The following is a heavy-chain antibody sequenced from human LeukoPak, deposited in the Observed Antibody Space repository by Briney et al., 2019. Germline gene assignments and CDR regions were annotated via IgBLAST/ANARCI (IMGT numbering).Heavy chain of an antibody. CDR1: GFTFSSYG. D-gene: IGHD3-10*01. CDR2: ISYDGSNK. J-gene: IGHJ4*02. Sequence: PGRSLRLSCAASGFTFSSYGMHWVRQAPGKGLEWVAVISYDGSNKYYADSVKGRFSISRDNSKNTLFLQMNSLRPEDTAVYFCAQGFLVQGLTNFDYWGQGTLVTVSS. CDR3: AQGFLVQGLTNFDY. V-gene: IGHV3-30*18.